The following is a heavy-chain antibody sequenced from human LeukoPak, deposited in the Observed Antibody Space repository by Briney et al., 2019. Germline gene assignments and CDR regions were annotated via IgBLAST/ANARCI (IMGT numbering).Heavy chain of an antibody. CDR2: INHSGST. V-gene: IGHV4-34*01. J-gene: IGHJ6*02. D-gene: IGHD2-15*01. CDR3: ARGVVVLTHYYYYGMDV. Sequence: PSETLSLTCAVYGGSFSGYYWSWIRQPPGKGLGWIGEINHSGSTNYNPSLKSRVTISVDTSKNQFSLKLSSVTAADTAVYYCARGVVVLTHYYYYGMDVWGQGTTVTVSS. CDR1: GGSFSGYY.